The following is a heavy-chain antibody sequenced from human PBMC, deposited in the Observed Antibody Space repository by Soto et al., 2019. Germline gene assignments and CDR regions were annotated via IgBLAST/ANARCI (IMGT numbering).Heavy chain of an antibody. V-gene: IGHV1-24*01. CDR1: GYTLTELS. Sequence: ASSEGPCKVSGYTLTELSMHWVRQAPGKGLEWMGGFDPEDGETIYAQKFQGRVTMTEDTSTDTAYMELSSLRAEDTAVYYCARDTGLRGSSGYQPVWGQGTLVTVSS. CDR2: FDPEDGET. J-gene: IGHJ4*02. D-gene: IGHD3-22*01. CDR3: ARDTGLRGSSGYQPV.